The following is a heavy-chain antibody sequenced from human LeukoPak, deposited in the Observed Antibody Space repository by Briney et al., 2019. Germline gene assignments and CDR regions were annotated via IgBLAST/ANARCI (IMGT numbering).Heavy chain of an antibody. CDR3: ARELGYYCSGSYYDPTRWFDP. Sequence: SVKVSCKASGGTFSSYAISWVRQAPGQGVEWRGRIILILGIANYAQKFKGRVTMTRDTSTSTVYMELRSLRSDDTAVYYCARELGYYCSGSYYDPTRWFDPWGQGTLVTVSS. D-gene: IGHD3-10*01. CDR2: IILILGIA. V-gene: IGHV1-69*04. CDR1: GGTFSSYA. J-gene: IGHJ5*02.